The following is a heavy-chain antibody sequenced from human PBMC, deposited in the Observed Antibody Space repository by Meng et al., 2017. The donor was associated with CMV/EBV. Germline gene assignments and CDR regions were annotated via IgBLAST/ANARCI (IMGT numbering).Heavy chain of an antibody. D-gene: IGHD3-9*01. Sequence: SETLSLTCTVSGGSISSSSYYWGWIRQPPGKGLEWIGSIYYSGSTYYNPSLKSRVTISVDTSKNQFSLKLSSVTAADTAVYYCAISERAYYDILTGYYNVAFDIWGQGTMVTVS. CDR2: IYYSGST. V-gene: IGHV4-39*07. CDR1: GGSISSSSYY. J-gene: IGHJ3*02. CDR3: AISERAYYDILTGYYNVAFDI.